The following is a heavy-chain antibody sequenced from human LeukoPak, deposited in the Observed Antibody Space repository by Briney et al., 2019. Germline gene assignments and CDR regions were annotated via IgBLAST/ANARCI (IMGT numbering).Heavy chain of an antibody. D-gene: IGHD2-15*01. V-gene: IGHV3-23*01. CDR2: ISGSGGST. J-gene: IGHJ3*02. Sequence: GGSLRLSCAASGFTFSSYAMSWVRQAPGKGLEWVSAISGSGGSTYYADSVKGRFTISRDNSKNTLYLQMNSLRAGDTAVYYCARYPPGRGGLDIWGQGTMVTVSS. CDR3: ARYPPGRGGLDI. CDR1: GFTFSSYA.